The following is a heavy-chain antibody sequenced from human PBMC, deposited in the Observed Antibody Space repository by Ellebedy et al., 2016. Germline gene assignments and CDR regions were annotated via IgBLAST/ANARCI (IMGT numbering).Heavy chain of an antibody. CDR1: GFTFSSYW. V-gene: IGHV3-7*01. D-gene: IGHD2-15*01. Sequence: GESLKISXAASGFTFSSYWMTWVRQAPGKGLEWVANIKQDGSEKHYVDSVKGRFTISRDNAKNSLYLQMNSLRAEDTAVYYCARAALEDIVVVVAATQMDWFDPWGQGTLVTVSS. CDR3: ARAALEDIVVVVAATQMDWFDP. CDR2: IKQDGSEK. J-gene: IGHJ5*02.